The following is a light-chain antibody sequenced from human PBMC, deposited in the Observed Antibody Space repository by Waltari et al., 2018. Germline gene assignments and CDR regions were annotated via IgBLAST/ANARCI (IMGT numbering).Light chain of an antibody. V-gene: IGLV2-14*01. J-gene: IGLJ2*01. CDR1: SSDVGGHPY. CDR3: SSYSSVTNVV. CDR2: DVS. Sequence: QSALTQPASVSGSPGQSITISCTGTSSDVGGHPYVSWYQQHPGEAPKLLIYDVSSRPSGVSPRFSASRSGNTASLTISGLRTEDEADYYCSSYSSVTNVVFGGGTKLTVL.